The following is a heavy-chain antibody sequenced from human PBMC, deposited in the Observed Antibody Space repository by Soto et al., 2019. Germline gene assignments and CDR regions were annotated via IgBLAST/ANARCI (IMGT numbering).Heavy chain of an antibody. D-gene: IGHD3-9*01. CDR3: ARSYDLLTNFDY. CDR1: WYTFTTHS. J-gene: IGHJ4*01. V-gene: IGHV1-3*01. CDR2: INVGNGNT. Sequence: GASVEVSCKASWYTFTTHSMHLVRQAPGQRLEWMGWINVGNGNTKYSQKFQGRVTITRDTTASTGYMELSGLKSEDTAVYYCARSYDLLTNFDYWGQGTLVTVSS.